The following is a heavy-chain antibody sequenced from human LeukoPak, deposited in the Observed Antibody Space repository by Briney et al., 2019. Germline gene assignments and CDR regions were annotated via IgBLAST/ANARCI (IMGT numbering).Heavy chain of an antibody. V-gene: IGHV3-48*01. D-gene: IGHD3-16*01. CDR2: ISSSSSTI. J-gene: IGHJ3*01. Sequence: WGSLRLSCAASGFTFSSYSMNRVCQAPGKGLEWVSYISSSSSTIYYADSVKGRFTISRDNAKNSLYLQMNSLRAEDTAVYYCARDFLHLGGWGQGTMVTVSS. CDR1: GFTFSSYS. CDR3: ARDFLHLGG.